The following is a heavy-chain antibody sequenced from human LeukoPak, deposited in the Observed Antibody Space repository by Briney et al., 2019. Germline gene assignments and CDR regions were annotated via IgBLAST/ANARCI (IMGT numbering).Heavy chain of an antibody. D-gene: IGHD3-10*01. CDR1: GGSISSASYY. CDR2: IYYSGNT. J-gene: IGHJ4*02. V-gene: IGHV4-30-4*01. Sequence: SQTLSLTCTVSGGSISSASYYWSWIRQPPGKGLEWIGYIYYSGNTYYNPSLKSRVTTSVDTSKNQFALKLYSVTAADTAVYYCASVPASGSGTYYSDYWGQGTLVTVSS. CDR3: ASVPASGSGTYYSDY.